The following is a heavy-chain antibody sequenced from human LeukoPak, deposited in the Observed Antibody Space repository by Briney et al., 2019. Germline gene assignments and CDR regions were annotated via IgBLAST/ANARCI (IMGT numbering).Heavy chain of an antibody. V-gene: IGHV4-34*01. CDR1: GGSFSGYY. J-gene: IGHJ4*02. D-gene: IGHD1-26*01. CDR3: ARGTGIVGATAFYY. Sequence: SEALSLTCAVYGGSFSGYYWSWIRQPPGKGLEWIGEINHSGSTNYNPSLKSRVTISVDTSKNQFSLKLSSVTAADTAVYYCARGTGIVGATAFYYWGQGTLVTVPS. CDR2: INHSGST.